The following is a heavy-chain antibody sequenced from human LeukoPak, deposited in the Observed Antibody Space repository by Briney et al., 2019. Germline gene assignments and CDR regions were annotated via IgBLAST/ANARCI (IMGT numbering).Heavy chain of an antibody. D-gene: IGHD6-19*01. CDR3: ARVPYSSGWTNYYYYGMDV. V-gene: IGHV1-69*13. CDR1: GGTFSSYA. J-gene: IGHJ6*04. Sequence: SVKVSCKASGGTFSSYAISWVRQAPGQGLEWMGGIIPIIGTANYAQKFQGRVTITADESTSTAYMELSSLRSEDTAVYYCARVPYSSGWTNYYYYGMDVWGKGTTVTVSS. CDR2: IIPIIGTA.